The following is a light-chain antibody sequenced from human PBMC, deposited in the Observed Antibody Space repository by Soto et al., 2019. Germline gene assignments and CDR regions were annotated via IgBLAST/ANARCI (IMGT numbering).Light chain of an antibody. CDR1: QSVSSN. CDR2: GES. CDR3: QQYNNWLWT. Sequence: EIVMTQSPATLSVSPGERATLSCRASQSVSSNLAGYQQKPGQAPSLLIYGESTWATGIPARLSGSGSGTEFTLTISSLQSEDFAGYYCQQYNNWLWTFGQGTKVEIK. V-gene: IGKV3-15*01. J-gene: IGKJ1*01.